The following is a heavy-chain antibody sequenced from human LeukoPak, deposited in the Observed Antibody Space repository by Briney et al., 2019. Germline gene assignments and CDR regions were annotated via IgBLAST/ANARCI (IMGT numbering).Heavy chain of an antibody. CDR2: IRFDGSDR. Sequence: GGSLRLSCAASGFSFSNYGMHWVRQAPGKGLEWVAFIRFDGSDRYYTDSVKGRFTLYRDISRNTLYLQMNSLRADDTAVYYCAKAGAMILQHYFDYWGQGTLVTVSS. D-gene: IGHD3-22*01. V-gene: IGHV3-30*02. J-gene: IGHJ4*02. CDR3: AKAGAMILQHYFDY. CDR1: GFSFSNYG.